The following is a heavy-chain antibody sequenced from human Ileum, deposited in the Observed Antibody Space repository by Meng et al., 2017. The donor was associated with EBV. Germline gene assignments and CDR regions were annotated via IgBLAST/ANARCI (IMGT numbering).Heavy chain of an antibody. J-gene: IGHJ4*02. CDR2: INPNSGGT. CDR3: ARVGYGSGSFRFDY. CDR1: ACTYTGYC. V-gene: IGHV1-2*06. D-gene: IGHD3-10*01. Sequence: QVQPGDAVQRPVASVQVSSHASACTYTGYCMPWGRQAPGQGLEWMGRINPNSGGTNYAQKYQGRVTMTRDTSISTVYMELSRLRSDDTAVYYCARVGYGSGSFRFDYWGQGTLVTVSS.